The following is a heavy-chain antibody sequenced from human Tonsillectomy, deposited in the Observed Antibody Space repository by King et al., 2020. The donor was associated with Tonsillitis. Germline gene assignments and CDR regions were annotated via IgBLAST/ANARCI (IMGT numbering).Heavy chain of an antibody. J-gene: IGHJ6*02. CDR3: TRAGPTHFDGRDV. D-gene: IGHD1-1*01. Sequence: VQLVESGGGLVKPGGSLRLSCSASGFTFSSYSMNWVRQAPGKGLEWVSSISISSIYIYYADSVKGRFTISRDNAKNSLYLQMNSLRAEDTAVYYCTRAGPTHFDGRDVWGQGTTVTVFS. V-gene: IGHV3-21*01. CDR2: ISISSIYI. CDR1: GFTFSSYS.